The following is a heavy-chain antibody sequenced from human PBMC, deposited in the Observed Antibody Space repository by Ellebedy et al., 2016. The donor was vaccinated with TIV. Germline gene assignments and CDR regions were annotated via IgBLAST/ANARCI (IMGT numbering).Heavy chain of an antibody. Sequence: GGSLRLSCAASGLSFTDHGMHWVRQAPGKGLEWVAVIWHDGSNKYYGDSVKGRFTISRDNSKNTLYLQMNSLRAEDTAVYYCARGSGGYYYGMDVWGQGTTVTVSS. CDR3: ARGSGGYYYGMDV. J-gene: IGHJ6*02. CDR2: IWHDGSNK. CDR1: GLSFTDHG. V-gene: IGHV3-33*01. D-gene: IGHD2-15*01.